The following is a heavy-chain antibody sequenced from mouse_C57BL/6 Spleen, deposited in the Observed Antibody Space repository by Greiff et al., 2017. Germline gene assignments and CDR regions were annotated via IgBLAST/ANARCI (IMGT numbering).Heavy chain of an antibody. V-gene: IGHV5-17*01. D-gene: IGHD1-1*01. CDR2: ISSGSRTI. CDR1: GFTFSDYG. J-gene: IGHJ2*01. Sequence: EVQRVESGGGLVKPGGSLKLSCAASGFTFSDYGMHWVRQAPEKGLEWVAYISSGSRTIYYADTVKGRFTISRDNAKNTLFLQMTSLRSEDTAMYYCARQPFTTVVAFDYWGQGTTLTVSS. CDR3: ARQPFTTVVAFDY.